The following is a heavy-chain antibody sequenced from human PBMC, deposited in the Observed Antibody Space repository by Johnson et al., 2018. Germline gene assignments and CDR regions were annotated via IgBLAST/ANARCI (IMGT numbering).Heavy chain of an antibody. CDR2: IWYDGSNQ. CDR1: GFTFNSHG. V-gene: IGHV3-33*01. Sequence: QVQLVQSGGGVVQPGTTLRLSCVASGFTFNSHGMLWVRQAPGKGLEWVSSIWYDGSNQYYADSVKGRFTMSRDNSKNTLYLQMNSLRAEDTGVYYCARWRTSLYVMDVWGQGTTVTVSS. J-gene: IGHJ6*02. CDR3: ARWRTSLYVMDV. D-gene: IGHD2-2*01.